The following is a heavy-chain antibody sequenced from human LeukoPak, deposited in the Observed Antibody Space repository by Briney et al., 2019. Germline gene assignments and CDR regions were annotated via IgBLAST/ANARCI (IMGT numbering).Heavy chain of an antibody. CDR1: GFTFSSYG. J-gene: IGHJ4*02. Sequence: GGSLRLSCAAPGFTFSSYGMHWVRQAPGKGLEWVAVIWYDGSNKYYADSVKGRFTISRDNSKNTLYPQMNSLRAEDTAVYYCARDPPYYYDSSGTLDYWGQGTLVTVSS. D-gene: IGHD3-22*01. CDR3: ARDPPYYYDSSGTLDY. CDR2: IWYDGSNK. V-gene: IGHV3-33*01.